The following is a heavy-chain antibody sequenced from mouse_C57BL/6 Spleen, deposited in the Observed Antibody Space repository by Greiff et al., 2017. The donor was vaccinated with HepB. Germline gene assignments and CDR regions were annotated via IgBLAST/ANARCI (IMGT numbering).Heavy chain of an antibody. J-gene: IGHJ4*01. Sequence: VQLQESGPGLVQPSQSLSITCTVSGFSLTSYGVHWVRQSPGKGLEWLGVIWRGGSTDYNAAFMSRLSITKDNSKSHVFFKMNSLQADDTAIYYGAKSGIYSRAMDYWGQGTSVTVSS. CDR1: GFSLTSYG. CDR2: IWRGGST. CDR3: AKSGIYSRAMDY. D-gene: IGHD2-1*01. V-gene: IGHV2-5*01.